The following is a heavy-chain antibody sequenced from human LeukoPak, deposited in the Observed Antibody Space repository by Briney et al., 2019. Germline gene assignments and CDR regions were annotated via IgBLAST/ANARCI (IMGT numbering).Heavy chain of an antibody. CDR2: INHSGST. V-gene: IGHV4-34*01. Sequence: SETLSLTCAVYGGSFSGYYWSWIRQPPGKGLEWIGEINHSGSTNYNPSLKSRVTISVDTSKNQFSLKLSSVTAADTAVYYCARGESYGSHRNFDYWGQGTLVTVSP. CDR3: ARGESYGSHRNFDY. J-gene: IGHJ4*02. CDR1: GGSFSGYY. D-gene: IGHD5-18*01.